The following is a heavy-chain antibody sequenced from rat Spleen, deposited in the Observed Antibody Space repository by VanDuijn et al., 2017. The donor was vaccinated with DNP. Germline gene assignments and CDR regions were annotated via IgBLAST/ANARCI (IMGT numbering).Heavy chain of an antibody. D-gene: IGHD5-1*01. J-gene: IGHJ2*01. CDR2: IQSGGST. V-gene: IGHV2-27*01. CDR1: GFSLTTSH. CDR3: AEAGSGY. Sequence: QVQLKESGPGLVQPSQTLSLTCTVSGFSLTTSHVHWVRQPPGKGLEWMGRIQSGGSTDYNSALKSRLSISRDTSKSQVFLKMNSVQTEDTAMYFCAEAGSGYWGQGVMVTVSS.